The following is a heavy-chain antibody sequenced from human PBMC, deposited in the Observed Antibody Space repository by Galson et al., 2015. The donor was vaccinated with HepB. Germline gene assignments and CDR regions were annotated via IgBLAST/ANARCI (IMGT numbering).Heavy chain of an antibody. Sequence: SLRLSCAASGFTFDNYAMSWVRQAPGKGLEWVSAIGGSGFCTYYADPGKGRVTISRDNSKNTLYLQMNSLRVEDTAVYYCAKDRAAAGTPPDHWGQGTLVTVSS. D-gene: IGHD6-13*01. CDR3: AKDRAAAGTPPDH. J-gene: IGHJ5*02. CDR2: IGGSGFCT. V-gene: IGHV3-23*01. CDR1: GFTFDNYA.